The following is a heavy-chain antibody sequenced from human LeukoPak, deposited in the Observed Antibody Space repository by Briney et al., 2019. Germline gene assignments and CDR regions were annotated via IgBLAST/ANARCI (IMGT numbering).Heavy chain of an antibody. CDR1: GYTFTSYD. CDR2: MNPNSGNT. V-gene: IGHV1-8*01. J-gene: IGHJ4*02. CDR3: ASMGVARYSGYDLDY. D-gene: IGHD5-12*01. Sequence: ASVKDTCKASGYTFTSYDINWVRQATGQGLEWMGWMNPNSGNTGYAQKFQGRVTMTRNTSISTAYMELSSLRSEDTAVYYCASMGVARYSGYDLDYWGQGTLVTVSS.